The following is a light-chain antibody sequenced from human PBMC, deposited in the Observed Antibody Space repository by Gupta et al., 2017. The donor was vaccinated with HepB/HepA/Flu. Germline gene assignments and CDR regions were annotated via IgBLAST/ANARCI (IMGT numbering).Light chain of an antibody. CDR1: QSISSY. J-gene: IGKJ2*01. CDR2: AAS. CDR3: QQSYSTPSYT. V-gene: IGKV1-39*01. Sequence: DIQMPQSPSSLSASVGDRVTITCRASQSISSYLNWYQQQPGKAPKLLIYAASSLQSGVPSRFSGSGAGTDYTITISSRQPEDVVTYYCQQSYSTPSYTFGQGTKLEIK.